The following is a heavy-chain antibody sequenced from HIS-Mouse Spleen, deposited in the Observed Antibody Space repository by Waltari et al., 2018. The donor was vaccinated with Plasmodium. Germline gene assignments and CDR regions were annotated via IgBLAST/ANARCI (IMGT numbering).Heavy chain of an antibody. CDR3: ARVLGYKAAAGTFVEYFQH. J-gene: IGHJ1*01. CDR1: GYTFTGYY. D-gene: IGHD6-13*01. Sequence: QVQLVQSGAEVKKPGASVKVSCKASGYTFTGYYMHWVRQAHGQGREWMGGVKPNSGGTNYAQKLQGRVTMTMDTSISTAYMELRRLRSDETAVYYCARVLGYKAAAGTFVEYFQHWGQGTLVTVSS. CDR2: VKPNSGGT. V-gene: IGHV1-2*02.